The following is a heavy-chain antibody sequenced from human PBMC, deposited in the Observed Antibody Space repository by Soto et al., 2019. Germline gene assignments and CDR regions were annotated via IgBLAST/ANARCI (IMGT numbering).Heavy chain of an antibody. CDR1: GGSISTSYYY. CDR3: ARQAGAFGYYMDV. V-gene: IGHV4-39*01. CDR2: IYYTGTT. J-gene: IGHJ6*03. Sequence: PSETLSLTCTVSGGSISTSYYYWGWIRQSPGKGLEWIGAIYYTGTTYYNPPLQSRATISVDTSKNQFSLKMSSVTAADTAVYFCARQAGAFGYYMDVWGKGPKVTGSS. D-gene: IGHD3-16*01.